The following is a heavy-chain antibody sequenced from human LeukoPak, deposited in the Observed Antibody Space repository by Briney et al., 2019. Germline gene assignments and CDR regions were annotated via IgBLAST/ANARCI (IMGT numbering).Heavy chain of an antibody. CDR3: PRDRGITGSTEFDP. Sequence: PSETLSLTCSVSGDSISDYYWGWIRQPPGKGLEWIGYMHSSGSTNYNPSLKSRVTISVDTSKNQFSLKLSSVTAADTALYYCPRDRGITGSTEFDPWGQGTLVIVSS. V-gene: IGHV4-59*01. CDR1: GDSISDYY. D-gene: IGHD1-14*01. J-gene: IGHJ5*02. CDR2: MHSSGST.